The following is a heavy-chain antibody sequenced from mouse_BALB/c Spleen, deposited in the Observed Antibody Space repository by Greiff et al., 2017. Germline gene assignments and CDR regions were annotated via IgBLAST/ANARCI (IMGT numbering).Heavy chain of an antibody. V-gene: IGHV1S56*01. CDR1: GYTFTSYY. J-gene: IGHJ4*01. D-gene: IGHD1-1*02. CDR2: IYPGNVNN. Sequence: QVQLQQSGPELVKPGASVRISCKASGYTFTSYYIHWVKQRPGQGLEWIGWIYPGNVNNKYNEKFKGKATLTADKSSSTACMQLSSLTSEDSAVYFCARGGVGAMDYWGQGTSVTVSS. CDR3: ARGGVGAMDY.